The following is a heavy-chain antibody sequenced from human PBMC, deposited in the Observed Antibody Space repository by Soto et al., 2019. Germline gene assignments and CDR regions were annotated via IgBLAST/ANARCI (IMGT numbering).Heavy chain of an antibody. CDR2: ISSSSAYI. CDR1: GFTFVSFT. D-gene: IGHD3-16*01. J-gene: IGHJ4*02. V-gene: IGHV3-21*06. Sequence: EVHLVEAGGGLVKPGESLTLSCAASGFTFVSFTLNWVRQAPGTGLEWVSSISSSSAYIYYAESVKGRFTISRDNARSTLYLQMNSLRLDATAVYFCARDGLTFGGDWGQGTLVAVSS. CDR3: ARDGLTFGGD.